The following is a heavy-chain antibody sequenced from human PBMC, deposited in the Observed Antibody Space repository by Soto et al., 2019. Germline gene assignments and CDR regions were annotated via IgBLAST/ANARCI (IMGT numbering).Heavy chain of an antibody. CDR3: ARWDTGMLPTYYYGMDV. D-gene: IGHD5-18*01. CDR2: IIPMFGLT. Sequence: QVQLLQSGAEVKKPGSSVKVSCKASGGTFSNYIFTWVRQAPGQGLEWMGRIIPMFGLTKYAQKFQGRVTITADKSTSTAYMELTSLRSDDTAVYYCARWDTGMLPTYYYGMDVWGQGTTVTVSS. CDR1: GGTFSNYI. V-gene: IGHV1-69*02. J-gene: IGHJ6*02.